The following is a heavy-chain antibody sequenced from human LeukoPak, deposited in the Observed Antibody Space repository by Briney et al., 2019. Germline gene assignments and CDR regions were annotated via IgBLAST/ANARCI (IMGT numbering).Heavy chain of an antibody. V-gene: IGHV3-23*01. Sequence: GGSLRLSCAASGFTFDDYGMSWVRQAPGNGLEWVSAISGSGGSTYYADSVKGRFTISRDNSKNTLYLQMNRLRAEDTAVYYCAKDPPPYCGGDCYSDYWGQGTLVTVSS. J-gene: IGHJ4*02. CDR1: GFTFDDYG. CDR2: ISGSGGST. D-gene: IGHD2-21*01. CDR3: AKDPPPYCGGDCYSDY.